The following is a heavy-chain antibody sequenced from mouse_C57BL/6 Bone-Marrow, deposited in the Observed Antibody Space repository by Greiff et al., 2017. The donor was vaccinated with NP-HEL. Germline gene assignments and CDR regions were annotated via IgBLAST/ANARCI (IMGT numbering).Heavy chain of an antibody. D-gene: IGHD1-1*02. CDR1: GYTFTDYN. Sequence: VHVKQSGPELVKPGAPVKMSCKASGYTFTDYNMHWVKQSHGKSLEWIGYINPNNGGTSYNQKFKGKATLTVNKSSSTAYMELRSLTSEDSAVYYCARGWSLDYWGQGTTLTVSS. J-gene: IGHJ2*01. CDR2: INPNNGGT. CDR3: ARGWSLDY. V-gene: IGHV1-22*01.